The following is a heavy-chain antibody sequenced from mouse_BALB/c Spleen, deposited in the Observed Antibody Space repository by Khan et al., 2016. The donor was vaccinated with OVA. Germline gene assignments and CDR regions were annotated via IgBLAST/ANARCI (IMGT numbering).Heavy chain of an antibody. J-gene: IGHJ4*01. V-gene: IGHV2-6-1*01. CDR1: GFSLTNYG. Sequence: QVQLKQSGPGLVAPSQSLSITCTISGFSLTNYGVHWVRQPPGKGLEWLVVIWSDGGTTYNSALNSRLTITTDNSKSHVFLEWNSLRTDDTARYVCARQPYDHYKFMDYWGQGTSGTVSA. CDR2: IWSDGGT. D-gene: IGHD2-4*01. CDR3: ARQPYDHYKFMDY.